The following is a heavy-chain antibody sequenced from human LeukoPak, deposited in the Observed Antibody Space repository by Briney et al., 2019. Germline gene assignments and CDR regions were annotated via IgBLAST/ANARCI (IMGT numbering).Heavy chain of an antibody. D-gene: IGHD3-3*01. CDR1: GFTFSSYG. V-gene: IGHV3-33*01. Sequence: PGGSLRLSCAASGFTFSSYGMHWVRQAPGKGLEWVAVIWYDGSNKYYADSVKGRFTISRDNSKNTLYLQMNSLRAEDTAVYYCARDLGITIFGVVTPDAFDIWGQGTMVTVSS. CDR3: ARDLGITIFGVVTPDAFDI. CDR2: IWYDGSNK. J-gene: IGHJ3*02.